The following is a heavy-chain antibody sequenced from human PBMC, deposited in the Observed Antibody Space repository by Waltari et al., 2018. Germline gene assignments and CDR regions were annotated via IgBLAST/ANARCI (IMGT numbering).Heavy chain of an antibody. V-gene: IGHV4-38-2*01. J-gene: IGHJ4*02. Sequence: QVQLQESGPGLVKPSETLSLTCAVSGYSISSGYYWGWIRQPPGKGLEWIGGIYHSGSTYYNPSLKSRVTISVDTSKNQFSLKLRFVTAADTAVYYCARYGGSGWAVDFWGQGTLVTVSS. CDR1: GYSISSGYY. CDR2: IYHSGST. CDR3: ARYGGSGWAVDF. D-gene: IGHD6-19*01.